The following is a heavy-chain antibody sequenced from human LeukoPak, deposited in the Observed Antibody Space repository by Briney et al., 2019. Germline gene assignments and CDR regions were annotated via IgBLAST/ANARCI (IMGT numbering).Heavy chain of an antibody. J-gene: IGHJ4*02. Sequence: SETLSLTCTVSGGSISSYYWSWIRQPPGKGLEWIGYIYYSGNTYYNPSLKSRVTISVDTSKNQFSLKLSSVTAADTAVYYCARGSTLIRGFDYWGQGTLVTVSS. CDR1: GGSISSYY. V-gene: IGHV4-59*12. CDR3: ARGSTLIRGFDY. D-gene: IGHD3-10*01. CDR2: IYYSGNT.